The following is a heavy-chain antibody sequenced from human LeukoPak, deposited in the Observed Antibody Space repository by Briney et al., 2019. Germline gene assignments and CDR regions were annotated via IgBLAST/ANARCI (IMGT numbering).Heavy chain of an antibody. CDR2: ISAYNDNT. CDR3: ARVPSSGSYHFDY. Sequence: ASVKVSCKASGYTFTKYGISWVRQAPGQGLEWMGWISAYNDNTNHAQKFQGRVTMTTDTSTSTAYMELRSLRSDDTAVYYCARVPSSGSYHFDYWGQGTLVTVSS. D-gene: IGHD3-10*01. CDR1: GYTFTKYG. J-gene: IGHJ4*02. V-gene: IGHV1-18*01.